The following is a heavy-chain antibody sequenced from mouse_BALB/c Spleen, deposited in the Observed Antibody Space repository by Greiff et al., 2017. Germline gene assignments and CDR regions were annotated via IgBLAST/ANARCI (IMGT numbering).Heavy chain of an antibody. V-gene: IGHV3-8*02. CDR2: ISYSGST. J-gene: IGHJ4*01. CDR3: ARYGGYGDYYAMDY. Sequence: EVQLQESGPSLVKPSQTLSLTCSVTGDSITSGYWNWIRKFPGNKLEYMGYISYSGSTYYNPSLKSRISITRDTSKNQYYLQLNSVTTEDTATYYCARYGGYGDYYAMDYWGQGTSVTVSS. CDR1: GDSITSGY. D-gene: IGHD2-2*01.